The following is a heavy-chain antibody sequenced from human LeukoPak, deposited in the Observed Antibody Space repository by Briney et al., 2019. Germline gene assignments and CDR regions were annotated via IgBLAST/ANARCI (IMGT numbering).Heavy chain of an antibody. V-gene: IGHV4-34*01. CDR2: INHSGST. CDR1: GGSFSGYY. CDR3: ARDLPYNYDILTGYFRWFDP. Sequence: SETLSLTCAVYGGSFSGYYWSWIRQPPGKGLEWIGEINHSGSTNYNPSLESRVTISVDTSKNQFSLKLSSVTAADTAVYYCARDLPYNYDILTGYFRWFDPWGQGTLVTVSS. D-gene: IGHD3-9*01. J-gene: IGHJ5*02.